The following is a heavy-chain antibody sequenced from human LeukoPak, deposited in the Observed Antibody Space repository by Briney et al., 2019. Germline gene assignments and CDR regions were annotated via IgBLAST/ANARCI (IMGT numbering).Heavy chain of an antibody. CDR3: ARGAYCSSTSCYSYYYGMDV. J-gene: IGHJ6*02. Sequence: SETLSLTCTVSGGSISSYYWSWIRQPPGKGLEWIGYIYYSGSTNYNPSLKSRVTISVDTSKNQFSLKLGSVTAADTAVYYCARGAYCSSTSCYSYYYGMDVWGQGTTVTVSS. D-gene: IGHD2-2*01. CDR1: GGSISSYY. CDR2: IYYSGST. V-gene: IGHV4-59*01.